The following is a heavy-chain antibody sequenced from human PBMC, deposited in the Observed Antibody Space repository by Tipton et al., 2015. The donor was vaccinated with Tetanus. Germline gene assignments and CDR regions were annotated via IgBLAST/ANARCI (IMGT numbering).Heavy chain of an antibody. V-gene: IGHV3-23*01. D-gene: IGHD3-16*01. CDR2: ISGSGDRI. J-gene: IGHJ2*01. CDR1: GMTLSYFA. Sequence: SLRLSCAASGMTLSYFAMSWVRQAPGKGLEWVSGISGSGDRIFYADSVKGRFTISRDNAKNTLFLQMSSLTDEDTAVYYCARDLSYYDYIWGGDRDRYFDLWGRGTLVTVSS. CDR3: ARDLSYYDYIWGGDRDRYFDL.